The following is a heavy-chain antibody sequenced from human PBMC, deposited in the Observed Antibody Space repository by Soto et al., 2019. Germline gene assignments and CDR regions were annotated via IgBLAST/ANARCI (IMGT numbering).Heavy chain of an antibody. Sequence: SETLSLTCAVSGASINTYYWSWIRQPPGKGLEWIGYFYYSGLTNYNPSLKSRVTTSLDTSKNQFSLKLSSVTAADTAVYFCARGNTHGYYYMDVWGRGTTVTVSS. D-gene: IGHD3-22*01. CDR3: ARGNTHGYYYMDV. J-gene: IGHJ6*03. V-gene: IGHV4-59*08. CDR1: GASINTYY. CDR2: FYYSGLT.